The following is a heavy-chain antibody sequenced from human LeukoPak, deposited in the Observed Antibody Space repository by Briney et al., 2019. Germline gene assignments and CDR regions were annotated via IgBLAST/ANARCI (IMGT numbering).Heavy chain of an antibody. J-gene: IGHJ1*01. Sequence: ASVKVSCKASGYTFTSYGISWVRQAPGQGVEWMGWISAYNGNTNYAQKLQGRVTMTTDTSTSTAYMELRSLRSDDTAVYYCARSADCSSTSGYKLGYFQHWGQGTLVTVSS. D-gene: IGHD2-2*02. V-gene: IGHV1-18*01. CDR2: ISAYNGNT. CDR1: GYTFTSYG. CDR3: ARSADCSSTSGYKLGYFQH.